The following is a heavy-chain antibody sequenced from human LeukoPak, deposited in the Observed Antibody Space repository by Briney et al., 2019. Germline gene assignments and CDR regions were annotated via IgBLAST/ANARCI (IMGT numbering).Heavy chain of an antibody. CDR2: IYTSGST. D-gene: IGHD3-22*01. CDR3: ARRSLIYYDSSGYYGWFDP. V-gene: IGHV4-4*07. CDR1: GGSISSYY. Sequence: SETLSLTCTVSGGSISSYYWSWIRQPAGKGLEWIGRIYTSGSTNYNPSLKSRVTMSVDTSKNQFSLKLSSVTAADTAVYYCARRSLIYYDSSGYYGWFDPWGQGTLVTVSS. J-gene: IGHJ5*02.